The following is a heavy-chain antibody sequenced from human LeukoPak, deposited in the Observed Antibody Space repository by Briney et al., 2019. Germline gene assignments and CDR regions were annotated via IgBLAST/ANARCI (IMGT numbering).Heavy chain of an antibody. J-gene: IGHJ4*02. CDR1: GFTFSRYA. V-gene: IGHV3-23*01. CDR2: ISGSGGST. CDR3: AKDIREYYGSGSYYLDFDY. Sequence: GGSLRLSCAASGFTFSRYAMSWVRQAPGKGLEWVSAISGSGGSTYYADSVKGRFTISRDNSKNTLYLQMNSLRAEDTAVYYCAKDIREYYGSGSYYLDFDYWGQGTLVTVSS. D-gene: IGHD3-10*01.